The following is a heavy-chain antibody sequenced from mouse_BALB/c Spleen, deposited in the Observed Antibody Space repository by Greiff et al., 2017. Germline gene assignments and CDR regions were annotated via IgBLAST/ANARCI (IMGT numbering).Heavy chain of an antibody. CDR1: GFNIKDYY. Sequence: VQLQQSGAELVRSGASVKLSCTASGFNIKDYYMHWVKQRPEQGLEWIGWIDPENGDTEYAPKFQGKATMTADTSSNTAYLQLSSLTSEDTAVYYCNAIFITTVVVNFDYWGQGTTLTVSS. J-gene: IGHJ2*01. V-gene: IGHV14-4*02. CDR3: NAIFITTVVVNFDY. D-gene: IGHD1-1*01. CDR2: IDPENGDT.